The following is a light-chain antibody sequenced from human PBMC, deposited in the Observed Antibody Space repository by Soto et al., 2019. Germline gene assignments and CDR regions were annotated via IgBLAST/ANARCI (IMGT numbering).Light chain of an antibody. V-gene: IGKV3-20*01. CDR1: QSVSSSY. Sequence: EIVLTQSPGTLSLTQGERATLSCRASQSVSSSYLAWYQQKPGQAPRLLIYGASSRATGIPDRFSGSGSGTDFTLTISRLEPEDFAVYYCQQYGSSPITFGQGTDWRL. CDR2: GAS. J-gene: IGKJ5*01. CDR3: QQYGSSPIT.